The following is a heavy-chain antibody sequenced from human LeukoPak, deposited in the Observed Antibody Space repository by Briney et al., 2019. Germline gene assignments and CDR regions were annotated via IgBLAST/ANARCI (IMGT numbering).Heavy chain of an antibody. CDR2: INHSGST. J-gene: IGHJ4*02. V-gene: IGHV4-34*01. CDR1: GGSFSGYY. D-gene: IGHD2-2*01. Sequence: SETLSLTCAVYGGSFSGYYWSWIRQPPGKGLEWIGEINHSGSTNYNPSLKSRVTISVDTSKNQFSLKLSSVTAADTAVYYCAREGNPKGLVPAAIDFRLNYWGQGTLVTVSS. CDR3: AREGNPKGLVPAAIDFRLNY.